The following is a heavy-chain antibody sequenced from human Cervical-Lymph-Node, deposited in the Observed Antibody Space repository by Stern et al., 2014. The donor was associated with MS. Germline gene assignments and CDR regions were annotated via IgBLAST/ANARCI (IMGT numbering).Heavy chain of an antibody. Sequence: EVQLEESGGGLVKPGGSLTLSCAASGFNFIDAWMGWVRQAPGKGLEWVGHIRNKADGGTTEYAAPVKGRFTISSDDSKNMVYLQMNSLKTEDTGVYYCTQAAGDYWGQGTLVTVSS. V-gene: IGHV3-15*01. CDR2: IRNKADGGTT. CDR1: GFNFIDAW. J-gene: IGHJ4*02. CDR3: TQAAGDY.